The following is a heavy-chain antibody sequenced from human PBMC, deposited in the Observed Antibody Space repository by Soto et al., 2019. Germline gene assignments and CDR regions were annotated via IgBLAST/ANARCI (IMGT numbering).Heavy chain of an antibody. Sequence: EVQLVESGGGLVKPGGSLRLSCAASGFTFSNVWMIWFRQAPVKGLEWSGGIKSQAAGEITDYAAVVKGRFTISRDDSKDTVFLQMNSLTPEDTSMYYCATGAPFSGSVFDYWGPGTLVTVSS. CDR2: IKSQAAGEIT. D-gene: IGHD1-26*01. CDR3: ATGAPFSGSVFDY. J-gene: IGHJ4*02. V-gene: IGHV3-15*01. CDR1: GFTFSNVW.